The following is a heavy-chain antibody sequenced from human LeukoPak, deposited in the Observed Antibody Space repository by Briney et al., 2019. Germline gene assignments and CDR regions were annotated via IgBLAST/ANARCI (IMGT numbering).Heavy chain of an antibody. CDR1: GFTFSSYG. CDR2: IKSKTDGGTT. CDR3: TTDVYYGSGSYHQLDY. V-gene: IGHV3-15*01. J-gene: IGHJ4*02. D-gene: IGHD3-10*01. Sequence: GGSLRLSCAASGFTFSSYGMHWVRQAPGKGLEWVGRIKSKTDGGTTDYAAPVKGRFTISRDDSKNTLYLQMNSLKTEDTAVYYCTTDVYYGSGSYHQLDYWGQGTLVTVSS.